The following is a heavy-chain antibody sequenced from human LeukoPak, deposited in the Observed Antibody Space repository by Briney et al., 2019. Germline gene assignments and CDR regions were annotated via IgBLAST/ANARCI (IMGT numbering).Heavy chain of an antibody. Sequence: GASVKVSCKASGYAFTSYDINWVRQATGQGLEWMGWMSPNSGNTGYAQKFQGRVTMTRNTSISTAYMELSSLRSEDTAMYYCARNSFRSGTYTPHEYWGQGTLATVSS. V-gene: IGHV1-8*01. CDR1: GYAFTSYD. CDR3: ARNSFRSGTYTPHEY. D-gene: IGHD1-26*01. CDR2: MSPNSGNT. J-gene: IGHJ4*02.